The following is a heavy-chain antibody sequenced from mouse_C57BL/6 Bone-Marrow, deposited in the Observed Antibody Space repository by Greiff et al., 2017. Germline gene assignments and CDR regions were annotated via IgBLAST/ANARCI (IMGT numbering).Heavy chain of an antibody. V-gene: IGHV5-6*02. Sequence: EVKLMESGGDLVKPGGSLKLSCAASGFTFSSYGMSWVRQTPDKRLEWVATISSGGSYTYYPDSVKGRFTISRDNAKNTLYLQMSSLKSEDTAMYYCARRSYGNSYFDYWGQGTTLTVSS. CDR3: ARRSYGNSYFDY. J-gene: IGHJ2*01. CDR2: ISSGGSYT. CDR1: GFTFSSYG. D-gene: IGHD2-1*01.